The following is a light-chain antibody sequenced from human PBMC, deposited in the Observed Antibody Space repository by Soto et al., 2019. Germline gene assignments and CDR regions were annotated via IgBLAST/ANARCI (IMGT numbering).Light chain of an antibody. J-gene: IGLJ2*01. CDR1: SSSVGAGYD. Sequence: QSVLTQPPSVSGAPGQRVTISCTGSSSSVGAGYDVHWYQHLPGTAPKLLIFGNTNRPSGVPDRFSGSESGTSVSLAITGLQAEDEGDYYCQSYDNILSAVVFGGGTKLTVL. CDR2: GNT. V-gene: IGLV1-40*01. CDR3: QSYDNILSAVV.